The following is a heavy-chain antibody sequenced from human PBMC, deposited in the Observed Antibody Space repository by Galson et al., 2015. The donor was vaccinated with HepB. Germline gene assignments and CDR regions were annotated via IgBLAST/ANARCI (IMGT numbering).Heavy chain of an antibody. CDR1: GFTFSSYA. J-gene: IGHJ4*02. V-gene: IGHV3-49*04. Sequence: SLRLSCAASGFTFSSYAMSWVRQAPGKGLEWVGFIRSKAYGGTTEYAASVKGRFTISRDDSKSIAYLQMNSLKTEDTAVYYCTRSVAVYWGQGTLVTVSS. D-gene: IGHD6-19*01. CDR3: TRSVAVY. CDR2: IRSKAYGGTT.